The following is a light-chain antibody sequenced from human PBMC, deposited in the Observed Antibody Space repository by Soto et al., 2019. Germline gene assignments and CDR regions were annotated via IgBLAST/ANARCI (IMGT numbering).Light chain of an antibody. CDR2: DVS. Sequence: QSALTQPASVSGSPGQSITISCTGTSSDVGDYNYVSWYQQHPGKAPKLMIYDVSHRPSGVSNRFSGSKSGNTASLTISGLQAEDEADYYCSSYTSSSTLAVIFGGGTKVTVL. CDR1: SSDVGDYNY. J-gene: IGLJ2*01. V-gene: IGLV2-14*01. CDR3: SSYTSSSTLAVI.